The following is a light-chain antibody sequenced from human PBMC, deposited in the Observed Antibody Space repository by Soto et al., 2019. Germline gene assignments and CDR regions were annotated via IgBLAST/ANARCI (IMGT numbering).Light chain of an antibody. CDR3: QQYNDWPLT. CDR1: QDIRNY. CDR2: DIS. V-gene: IGKV1-33*01. Sequence: DVQMTQSPSSLSATVGDRVTITCRASQDIRNYLNWYQQKPGRAPNLLIYDISTLQSGVPSRFSGSGSGTDFTLTISSLQSEDFALYYCQQYNDWPLTFGQGTKVDIK. J-gene: IGKJ1*01.